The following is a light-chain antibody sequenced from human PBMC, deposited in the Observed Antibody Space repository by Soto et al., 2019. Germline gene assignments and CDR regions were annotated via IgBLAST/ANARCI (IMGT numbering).Light chain of an antibody. V-gene: IGKV3-20*01. CDR1: QTVSSNY. CDR2: GAS. J-gene: IGKJ5*01. CDR3: QQYTGPPTT. Sequence: VLTQSRDTLSLSPGEIATLSCRASQTVSSNYLAWCQQRPGQAPRLLIYGASTRAAGIPDRFSGSGSGTDFTLTITRLEPEDSAVYFCQQYTGPPTTFGQGTRLEIK.